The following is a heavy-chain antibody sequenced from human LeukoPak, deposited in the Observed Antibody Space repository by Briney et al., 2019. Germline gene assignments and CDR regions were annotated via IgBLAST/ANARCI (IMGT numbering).Heavy chain of an antibody. CDR2: ISSSSSYI. CDR3: ARGRYIVVVPAALPFDY. D-gene: IGHD2-2*01. V-gene: IGHV3-21*01. Sequence: GGSLRLSCAASGFTFSSYSMNWVRQAPGKGLEWVSSISSSSSYIYYADSVKGRFTISGDNAKNSLYLQMNSLRAEDTAVYYCARGRYIVVVPAALPFDYWGQGTLVTVSS. J-gene: IGHJ4*02. CDR1: GFTFSSYS.